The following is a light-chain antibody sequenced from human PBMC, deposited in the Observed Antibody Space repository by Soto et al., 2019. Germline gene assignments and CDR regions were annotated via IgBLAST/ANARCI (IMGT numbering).Light chain of an antibody. Sequence: EIVLTQSPGTLSLSPGERATLSCRASQSVSSRSLAWYQQKPGQAPRLLISGASSRATGISDRFSVSGSGTDFTLTISRLEPGDFAAYYCQQYGTSPQTFGQGTKVDI. CDR1: QSVSSRS. CDR3: QQYGTSPQT. J-gene: IGKJ1*01. V-gene: IGKV3-20*01. CDR2: GAS.